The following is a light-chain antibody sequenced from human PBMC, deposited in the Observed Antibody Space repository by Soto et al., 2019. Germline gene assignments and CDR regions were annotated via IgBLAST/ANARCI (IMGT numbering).Light chain of an antibody. V-gene: IGKV3D-15*01. CDR1: QSVSSN. Sequence: EAGLTQSPATLSVSPGERATLSCRASQSVSSNLAWYQQKPGQAPRLLIYGASTRATGIPARFSGSGSGTDFTLTISSLEPEDLAVYYCQQRGNRPPWTFGQGTKVDIK. CDR3: QQRGNRPPWT. CDR2: GAS. J-gene: IGKJ1*01.